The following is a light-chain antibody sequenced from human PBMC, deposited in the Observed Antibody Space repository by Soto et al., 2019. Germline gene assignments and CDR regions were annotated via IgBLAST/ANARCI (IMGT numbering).Light chain of an antibody. CDR1: SSDVDGYNY. Sequence: QSVLTQPASVSGSPGPSITISCTGASSDVDGYNYVSWFHQYPGNAPKLMIYDVTTRPSGVSGRFSASMSGSTASLTISGLKADDEADYYCCSYSSMTYVFGTGTKVTVL. CDR2: DVT. J-gene: IGLJ1*01. CDR3: CSYSSMTYV. V-gene: IGLV2-14*03.